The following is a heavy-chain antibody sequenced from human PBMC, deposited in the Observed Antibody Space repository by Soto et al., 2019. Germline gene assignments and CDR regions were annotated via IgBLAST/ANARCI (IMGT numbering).Heavy chain of an antibody. CDR2: INPNSGNI. D-gene: IGHD3-10*01. CDR1: GNTFTSYD. J-gene: IGHJ4*02. V-gene: IGHV1-8*01. Sequence: GAAVKVSCKASGNTFTSYDINWVRQATGHGLEWMGWINPNSGNIGYAQKFQGRVTMTRDTAIRTAYMEVSRRRSDDTAVYYCARGRASGSYYLLDYWGQGTLVTSPQ. CDR3: ARGRASGSYYLLDY.